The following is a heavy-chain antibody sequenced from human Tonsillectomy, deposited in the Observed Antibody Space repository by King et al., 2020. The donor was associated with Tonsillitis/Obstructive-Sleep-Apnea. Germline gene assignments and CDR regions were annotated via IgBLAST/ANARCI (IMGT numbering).Heavy chain of an antibody. J-gene: IGHJ4*02. V-gene: IGHV3-30*01. CDR2: ISYDGSNK. Sequence: QVQLVESGGGVVQPGRSLRLSCAASGFTFSSYAMHWVRQAPGKGLEWVAVISYDGSNKYYADSVKGRFTISRDNSKNTLYLQMNSLRAEDTAVYYCARDLSRSIAARAGNWGQGTLVTVSS. CDR1: GFTFSSYA. CDR3: ARDLSRSIAARAGN. D-gene: IGHD6-6*01.